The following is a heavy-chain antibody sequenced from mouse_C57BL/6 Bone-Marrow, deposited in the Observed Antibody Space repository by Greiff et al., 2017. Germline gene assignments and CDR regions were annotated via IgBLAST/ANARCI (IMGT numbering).Heavy chain of an antibody. CDR1: GYTFTSYW. J-gene: IGHJ2*01. CDR3: ARGDYGNYVCYFDY. CDR2: IDPSDSYT. D-gene: IGHD2-1*01. V-gene: IGHV1-69*01. Sequence: QVQLQQPGAELVMPGASVKLSCKASGYTFTSYWMHWVKQRPGQGLEWIGEIDPSDSYTNYNQKFKGKSTLTVDKSSSTAYMQLSSLTSEDSAVYYCARGDYGNYVCYFDYWGQGTTLTVSS.